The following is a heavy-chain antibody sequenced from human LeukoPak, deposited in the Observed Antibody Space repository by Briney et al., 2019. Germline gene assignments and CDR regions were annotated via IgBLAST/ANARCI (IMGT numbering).Heavy chain of an antibody. D-gene: IGHD6-19*01. J-gene: IGHJ4*02. V-gene: IGHV3-7*01. Sequence: GRSLRLSCAASGLTFSNYWMSWVRQAPGKGLECLANIQQEGIEKYYVDSVKGRLTLARDNAKNSLYMQMNSLRAEDTAVYYCARASQWLGQGLEYYFDYWGQGTLVTVPS. CDR2: IQQEGIEK. CDR3: ARASQWLGQGLEYYFDY. CDR1: GLTFSNYW.